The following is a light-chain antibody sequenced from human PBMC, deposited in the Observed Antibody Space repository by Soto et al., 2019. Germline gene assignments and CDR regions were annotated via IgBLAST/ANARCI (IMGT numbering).Light chain of an antibody. CDR1: QSISSNY. CDR3: QQYAVSPWT. J-gene: IGKJ1*01. V-gene: IGKV3-20*01. Sequence: EIVLTQSPGTLSLSPGERATLSCRASQSISSNYLAWYQQKPGQAPRLLIYGASNRATGIPDRFSGSESGTDFTLIISRLEPEDFAVYFCQQYAVSPWTFGQGTKVEIK. CDR2: GAS.